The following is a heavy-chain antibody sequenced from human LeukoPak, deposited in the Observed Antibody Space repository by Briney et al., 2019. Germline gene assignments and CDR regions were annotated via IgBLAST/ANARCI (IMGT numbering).Heavy chain of an antibody. V-gene: IGHV3-23*01. CDR2: IGSDGKT. J-gene: IGHJ4*02. CDR1: GFPFSSYA. CDR3: ARTEHYSDRNGYYYFDQ. Sequence: GGSLRLSCEASGFPFSSYAMTWVRQAPGKGLEWVSSIGSDGKTHYSESVKGRFVISRDNFGGMVFLQLNSLRVEDTAVYYCARTEHYSDRNGYYYFDQWGQGTLVTVSS. D-gene: IGHD3-22*01.